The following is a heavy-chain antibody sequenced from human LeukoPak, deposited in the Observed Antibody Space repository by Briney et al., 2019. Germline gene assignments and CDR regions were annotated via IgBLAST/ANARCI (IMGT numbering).Heavy chain of an antibody. D-gene: IGHD2-2*01. CDR2: INPNSGGT. Sequence: ASVKVSCKASGYTFTDHYMHWVRQAPGQGLEWMGWINPNSGGTNYAQKFQGRVTMTRDTSISTAYMELSRLRSDDTAVYYCARDLQEYVVVPAAMEAYYYYYMDVWGKGTTVTISS. J-gene: IGHJ6*03. V-gene: IGHV1-2*02. CDR1: GYTFTDHY. CDR3: ARDLQEYVVVPAAMEAYYYYYMDV.